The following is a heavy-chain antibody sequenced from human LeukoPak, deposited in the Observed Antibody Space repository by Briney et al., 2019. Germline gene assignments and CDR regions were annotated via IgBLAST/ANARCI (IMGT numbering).Heavy chain of an antibody. V-gene: IGHV1-69*13. Sequence: SVKVSCKASGGTFSSYAISWVRQAPGQGLEWMGGIIPIFGTANYAQKFQGRVTITADESTSTAYMEPSSLRSEDTAVYYCATNSGYDGNWFDPWGQGTLVTVSS. CDR2: IIPIFGTA. CDR3: ATNSGYDGNWFDP. CDR1: GGTFSSYA. D-gene: IGHD5-12*01. J-gene: IGHJ5*02.